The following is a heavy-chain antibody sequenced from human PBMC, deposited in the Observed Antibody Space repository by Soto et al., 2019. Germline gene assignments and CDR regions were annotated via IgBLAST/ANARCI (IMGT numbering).Heavy chain of an antibody. CDR3: ARGEYPDYYYGMDV. Sequence: SGPTLVNPTHTLTLTCTFSGFSLSTSGMCVSWIRQPPGKALERLALIDWDDDKYYSTSLKTRLTISKDTSKNQVVLTMTNMDPVDTATYYCARGEYPDYYYGMDVWGQGTTVTAP. V-gene: IGHV2-70*01. J-gene: IGHJ6*02. CDR1: GFSLSTSGMC. CDR2: IDWDDDK.